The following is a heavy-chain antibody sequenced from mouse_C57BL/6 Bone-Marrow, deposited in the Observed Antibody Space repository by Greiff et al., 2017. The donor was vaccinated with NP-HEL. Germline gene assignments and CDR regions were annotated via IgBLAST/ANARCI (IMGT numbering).Heavy chain of an antibody. CDR1: GFTFSDYY. CDR3: ARTSYYVYYYAMDY. V-gene: IGHV5-12*01. J-gene: IGHJ4*01. D-gene: IGHD1-1*01. Sequence: EVNLVESGGGLVQPGGSLKLSCAASGFTFSDYYMYWVRQTPEKRLEWVAYISNGGGSTYYPDTVKGRFTISRDNAKNTLYLQMSRLKSEDTAMYYCARTSYYVYYYAMDYWGQGTSVTVSS. CDR2: ISNGGGST.